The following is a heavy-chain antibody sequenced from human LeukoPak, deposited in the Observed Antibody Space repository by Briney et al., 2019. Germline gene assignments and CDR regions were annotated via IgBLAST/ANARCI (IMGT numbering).Heavy chain of an antibody. D-gene: IGHD6-13*01. Sequence: GGSLRLSCAASGFSFRSYAMHWVRQAPGKALEWVSLIYSDGTTSYADSVKGRFTISRDNSKNTLYLQMNSLRVEDTAVCYCARVGYTGTWYSSPPFDYWGQGTLVTVSS. CDR2: IYSDGTT. V-gene: IGHV3-66*01. CDR1: GFSFRSYA. J-gene: IGHJ4*02. CDR3: ARVGYTGTWYSSPPFDY.